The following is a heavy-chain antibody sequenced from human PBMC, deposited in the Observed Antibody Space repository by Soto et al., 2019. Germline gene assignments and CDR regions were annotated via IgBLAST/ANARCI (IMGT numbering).Heavy chain of an antibody. CDR2: IYHSGST. D-gene: IGHD5-12*01. V-gene: IGHV4-38-2*01. J-gene: IGHJ4*02. Sequence: PSETLSLTCAVSGYSISSGYYWGWIRQPPGKGLEWIGSIYHSGSTYYNPSLKSRVTISVDTSKNQFSLKLSSVTAADTAVYYCARAGDIVATTFDYWGQGTMVTVYS. CDR1: GYSISSGYY. CDR3: ARAGDIVATTFDY.